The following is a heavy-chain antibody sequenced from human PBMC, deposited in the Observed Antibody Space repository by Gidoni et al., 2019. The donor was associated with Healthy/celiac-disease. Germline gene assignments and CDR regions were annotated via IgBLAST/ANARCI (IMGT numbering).Heavy chain of an antibody. Sequence: QVQLVQSGAEVKKPGASVKVSCKVSGYTLTELSMHWVRQAPGKGLEWMGGFDPEDGETIYAQKVQGRVTMTEDTSTDTAYMELSSLRSEDTAVYYCATAPLVAYDSSGAGAFDIWGQGTMVTVSS. D-gene: IGHD3-22*01. CDR1: GYTLTELS. V-gene: IGHV1-24*01. CDR2: FDPEDGET. CDR3: ATAPLVAYDSSGAGAFDI. J-gene: IGHJ3*02.